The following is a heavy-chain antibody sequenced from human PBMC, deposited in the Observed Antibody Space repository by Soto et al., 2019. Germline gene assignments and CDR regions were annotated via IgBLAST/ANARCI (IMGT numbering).Heavy chain of an antibody. CDR3: ARARRIYALDY. V-gene: IGHV1-18*01. CDR2: ISAYNGNT. J-gene: IGHJ4*02. Sequence: QVQLVQSGAEVKKPGASVKVSCKASGYTFTSYGISWVRQAPGQGLEWMGWISAYNGNTNYAQKLQGRVTMTTDTPTSTAYMELPSLTSHATAFYYSARARRIYALDYWGQGTLVTVSS. D-gene: IGHD4-17*01. CDR1: GYTFTSYG.